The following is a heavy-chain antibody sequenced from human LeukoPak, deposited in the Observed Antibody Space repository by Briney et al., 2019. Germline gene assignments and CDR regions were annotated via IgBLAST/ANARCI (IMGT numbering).Heavy chain of an antibody. D-gene: IGHD3-9*01. CDR3: ARSVDGGYFSGFDI. CDR1: GYSISSGYY. J-gene: IGHJ3*02. CDR2: IYYSGYT. Sequence: SETLSLTCTVSGYSISSGYYWGWIRQPPGQGLKWIGNIYYSGYTTYSPSLRSRVTISVDTSKNQFSLKLSSVTAADTAVYYCARSVDGGYFSGFDIWGQGTMVTVSS. V-gene: IGHV4-38-2*02.